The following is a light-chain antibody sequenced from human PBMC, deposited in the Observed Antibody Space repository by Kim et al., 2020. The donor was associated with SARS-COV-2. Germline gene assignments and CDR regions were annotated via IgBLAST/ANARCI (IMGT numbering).Light chain of an antibody. Sequence: GQSITISCTGTSSDIGAYNYVSWCQQHQGKAPKLLIFFVSQRPSGISSRFSGSKSANTATLTISGLQAEDEADYYCSSYTDSNAWVFGGGTKVTVL. CDR2: FVS. CDR3: SSYTDSNAWV. CDR1: SSDIGAYNY. V-gene: IGLV2-14*03. J-gene: IGLJ3*02.